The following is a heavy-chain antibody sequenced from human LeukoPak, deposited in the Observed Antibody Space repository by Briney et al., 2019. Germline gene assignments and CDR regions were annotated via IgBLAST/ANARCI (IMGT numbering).Heavy chain of an antibody. D-gene: IGHD6-6*01. V-gene: IGHV3-30*02. J-gene: IGHJ6*03. Sequence: GGSLRLSCAASGFTFSNYGMHWVRQAPAKGLEWVAFIRYEGSNNYYAHSLKGRFPISRDNSKNTLYLQMNSLKAKDRAVYYGAKKIGAARPPYYYYYYMDVWGKGTTVTVSS. CDR1: GFTFSNYG. CDR2: IRYEGSNN. CDR3: AKKIGAARPPYYYYYYMDV.